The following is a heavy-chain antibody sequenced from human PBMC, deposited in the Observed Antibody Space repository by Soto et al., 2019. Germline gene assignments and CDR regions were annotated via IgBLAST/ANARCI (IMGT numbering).Heavy chain of an antibody. D-gene: IGHD6-6*01. V-gene: IGHV4-34*01. J-gene: IGHJ6*02. CDR1: GGSFSGYY. CDR2: INHSGST. CDR3: ARRSSRYYYYGMDV. Sequence: SETLSLTCAVYGGSFSGYYWSWIRQPPGKGLEWIGEINHSGSTNYNPSLKSRVTISVDTSKNQFSLKLSSVTAADTAVYYCARRSSRYYYYGMDVWGQGTTVTVSS.